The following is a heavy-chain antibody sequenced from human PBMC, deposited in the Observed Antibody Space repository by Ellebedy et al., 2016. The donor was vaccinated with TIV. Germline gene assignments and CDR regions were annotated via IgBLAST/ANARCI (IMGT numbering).Heavy chain of an antibody. CDR1: GVFLSGYY. V-gene: IGHV4-34*01. CDR2: VSHRGST. CDR3: ARLGMLLESRGDY. D-gene: IGHD2-8*01. J-gene: IGHJ4*02. Sequence: SETLSLTCGVHGVFLSGYYWTRIRQSPGKGLEWIGEVSHRGSTKYNPSLKSRVTIVVDTSKNQFSLKLSSVTAADTAVYYCARLGMLLESRGDYWGQGTLVTVSS.